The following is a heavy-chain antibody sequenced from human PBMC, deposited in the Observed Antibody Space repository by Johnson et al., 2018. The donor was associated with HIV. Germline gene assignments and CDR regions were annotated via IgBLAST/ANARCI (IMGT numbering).Heavy chain of an antibody. Sequence: VQLVESGGGVVQPGRSLRLSCAASGFTFSSYWMSWVRQSPGKGLEWVANIKQDGSEKYYGDSVTGRFTISRDNAKNSLYLQTNGLRAEDTAVYYCALEAVRSTDAFDIWGQGTMVIVSS. CDR3: ALEAVRSTDAFDI. J-gene: IGHJ3*02. D-gene: IGHD3-10*01. CDR1: GFTFSSYW. CDR2: IKQDGSEK. V-gene: IGHV3-7*05.